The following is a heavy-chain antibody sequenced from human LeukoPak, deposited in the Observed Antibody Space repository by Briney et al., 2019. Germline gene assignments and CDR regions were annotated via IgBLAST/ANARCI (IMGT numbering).Heavy chain of an antibody. CDR1: GFTFSTYW. D-gene: IGHD2-21*01. Sequence: GGSLRLSCAVSGFTFSTYWMSWVRQAPGKGLEWVANIRQDGSEKFYVDSVKGRFTLSRDNAKNSLYLRMNSLRAEDTAVYYCARVSDCGGDCYPGLFDYWGQGTLVTVSS. CDR3: ARVSDCGGDCYPGLFDY. V-gene: IGHV3-7*01. J-gene: IGHJ4*02. CDR2: IRQDGSEK.